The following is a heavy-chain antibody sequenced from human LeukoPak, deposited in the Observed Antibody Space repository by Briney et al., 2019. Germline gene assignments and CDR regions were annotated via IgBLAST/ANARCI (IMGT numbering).Heavy chain of an antibody. J-gene: IGHJ4*02. CDR3: ARHAVTSREQSYYFDY. CDR2: IYYSGST. D-gene: IGHD1/OR15-1a*01. Sequence: SETLSLTCTVTGGSISSYYWSWIRQPPGKGLEWIGYIYYSGSTNYNPSLKSRVTISVDTSKNQFSLKLSSVTAADTAVYYCARHAVTSREQSYYFDYWGQGTLVTVSS. V-gene: IGHV4-59*08. CDR1: GGSISSYY.